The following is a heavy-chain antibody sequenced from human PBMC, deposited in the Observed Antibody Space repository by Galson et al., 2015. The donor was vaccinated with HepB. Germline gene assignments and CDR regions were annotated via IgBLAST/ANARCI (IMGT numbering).Heavy chain of an antibody. Sequence: SLRLSCAASGVTFSSYWMTRVRQAPGKGLEWVSNIKEDGNERYYVDSVKGRFTISRDNAKNSLYLQMSSLRGEDTAVYYCARDLRVGKAALTFDYWGQGSLVTVSS. CDR2: IKEDGNER. V-gene: IGHV3-7*01. CDR3: ARDLRVGKAALTFDY. CDR1: GVTFSSYW. D-gene: IGHD6-6*01. J-gene: IGHJ4*02.